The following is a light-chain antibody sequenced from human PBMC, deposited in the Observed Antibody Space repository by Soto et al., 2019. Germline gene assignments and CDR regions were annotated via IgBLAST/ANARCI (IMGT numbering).Light chain of an antibody. CDR3: QHYYGYSWA. CDR1: QYIDNW. V-gene: IGKV1-5*03. Sequence: DIQMTQSPSTLPASVGDRVTITCRASQYIDNWLAWFQQKPGKAPKVLIYKASNLESGVPSRFSGSGSGTEFTLTISSLQSDDFATYYCQHYYGYSWAFGQGTKVEVK. J-gene: IGKJ1*01. CDR2: KAS.